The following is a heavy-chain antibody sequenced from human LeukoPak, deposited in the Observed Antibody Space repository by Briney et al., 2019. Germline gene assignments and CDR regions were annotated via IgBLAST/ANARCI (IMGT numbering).Heavy chain of an antibody. J-gene: IGHJ4*02. CDR2: IGTAGDT. CDR3: ARQSTPHGNFDY. D-gene: IGHD1-26*01. CDR1: GVTFSTYW. Sequence: GGSLRLSCAASGVTFSTYWMHWVRQATGKPLEWVSAIGTAGDTFYPGSVKGRFTISRENAKNSLYLQMNSLRAEDTAVYYCARQSTPHGNFDYWGQGTLVTVSS. V-gene: IGHV3-13*01.